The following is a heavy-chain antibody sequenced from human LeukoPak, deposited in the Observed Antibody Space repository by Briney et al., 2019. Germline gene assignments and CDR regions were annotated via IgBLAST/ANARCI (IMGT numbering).Heavy chain of an antibody. CDR2: INAGNGNT. D-gene: IGHD6-19*01. J-gene: IGHJ4*02. Sequence: ASVKVSCKASGYTFTSYAMHWVRQAPGQRLEWMGWINAGNGNTKYSQKFQGRVTITRDTSASTAYMELSSLRSEDTAVYYCARDRFSSGWYYFDYWGQGTLVTVSS. CDR3: ARDRFSSGWYYFDY. V-gene: IGHV1-3*01. CDR1: GYTFTSYA.